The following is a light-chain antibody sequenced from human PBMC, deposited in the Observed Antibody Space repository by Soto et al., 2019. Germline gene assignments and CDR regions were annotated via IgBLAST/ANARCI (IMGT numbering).Light chain of an antibody. CDR1: QSISSY. CDR3: KQSYSAPLT. V-gene: IGKV1-39*01. CDR2: AAS. Sequence: DIQMTHSPSSLSASVGDRVTITCRASQSISSYLNWYQQKPGKAPKLLIYAASSLQSGVPSRFSRSGSGKDFTLTISSLQPEDFATYYSKQSYSAPLTFGGGIKVQIX. J-gene: IGKJ4*01.